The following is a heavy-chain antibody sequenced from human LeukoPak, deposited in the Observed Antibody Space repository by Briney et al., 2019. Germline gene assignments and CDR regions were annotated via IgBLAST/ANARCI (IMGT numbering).Heavy chain of an antibody. D-gene: IGHD3-10*01. V-gene: IGHV3-49*04. Sequence: PGGSLRLSCTASGFTFGDYAMSWVRQAPGKGLEWVGFIRSKAYGGTTEYAASVKGRFTISRDDSKSIAYLQMNSLKTEDTAVYYCTTDFYGSGNWFDPWGQGTLVTVSS. J-gene: IGHJ5*02. CDR3: TTDFYGSGNWFDP. CDR1: GFTFGDYA. CDR2: IRSKAYGGTT.